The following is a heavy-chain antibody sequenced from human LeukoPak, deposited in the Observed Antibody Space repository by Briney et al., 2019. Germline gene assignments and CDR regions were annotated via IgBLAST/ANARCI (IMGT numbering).Heavy chain of an antibody. CDR3: ARDSAPHRVILDF. D-gene: IGHD1-14*01. J-gene: IGHJ4*02. CDR2: ITGSGGWT. CDR1: GLSFSSFS. Sequence: GGSLRLSCGASGLSFSSFSMNWVRQAPGKGLEWVSSITGSGGWTSYAGSVKGRFTISRDNANNSLYLQMRSLTVEDTAVYFCARDSAPHRVILDFWGQGTLVTVSS. V-gene: IGHV3-21*01.